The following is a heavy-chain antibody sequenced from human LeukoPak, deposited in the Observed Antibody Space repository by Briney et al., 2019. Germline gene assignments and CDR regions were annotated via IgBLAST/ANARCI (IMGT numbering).Heavy chain of an antibody. Sequence: GGSLRLSCAASGFTFSSYGMHLVRQAPGKGLEWVAVISYDGSNKYYADSVKGRFTISRDNSKNTLYLQMNSLRAEDTAVYYCAKDYYDSSGLFDYWGQGTLVTVSS. CDR1: GFTFSSYG. D-gene: IGHD3-22*01. J-gene: IGHJ4*02. CDR2: ISYDGSNK. CDR3: AKDYYDSSGLFDY. V-gene: IGHV3-30*18.